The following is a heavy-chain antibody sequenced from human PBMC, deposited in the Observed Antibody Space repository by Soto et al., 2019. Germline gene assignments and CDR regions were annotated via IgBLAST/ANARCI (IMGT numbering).Heavy chain of an antibody. CDR3: ARDEGGYDILTGYYKAHHFDQ. V-gene: IGHV1-18*01. D-gene: IGHD3-9*01. Sequence: ASVKVSCKASGYTFGHFYITWVRQAPGQGLEWMGAISPHNRNTNYAEKFRGRVTMTTDTSTTTAYMELRSLRSDDTAVYYCARDEGGYDILTGYYKAHHFDQWGQGALVTVSS. CDR1: GYTFGHFY. J-gene: IGHJ4*02. CDR2: ISPHNRNT.